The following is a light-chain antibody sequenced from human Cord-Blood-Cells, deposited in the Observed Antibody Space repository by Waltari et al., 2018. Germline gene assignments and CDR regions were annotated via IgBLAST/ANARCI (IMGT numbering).Light chain of an antibody. CDR2: AGS. CDR3: CSYAGSSTWV. Sequence: QAALTQPASVPRSPGQSITIPCPGTSRDGRTSNLVSWYQQHPGKAPKLMIYAGSKRPSGGSNRCSGSKSGNTACLTISGLRADEEADYYGCSYAGSSTWVFGGGTKLTVL. V-gene: IGLV2-23*01. CDR1: SRDGRTSNL. J-gene: IGLJ3*02.